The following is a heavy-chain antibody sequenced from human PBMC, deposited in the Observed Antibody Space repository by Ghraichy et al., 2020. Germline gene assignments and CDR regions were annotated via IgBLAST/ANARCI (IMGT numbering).Heavy chain of an antibody. CDR3: ARDKGGYSSTWGTFDV. D-gene: IGHD6-13*01. V-gene: IGHV3-48*03. CDR2: ISSSGNTL. Sequence: GGSLRLSCAASGFTFSSCEMNWVRQAPGKGLEWVSYISSSGNTLFYADSVKGRFTISRDNAKNSLYLHMNSLRAEDTAVYYCARDKGGYSSTWGTFDVWGQGTMVTVSS. J-gene: IGHJ3*01. CDR1: GFTFSSCE.